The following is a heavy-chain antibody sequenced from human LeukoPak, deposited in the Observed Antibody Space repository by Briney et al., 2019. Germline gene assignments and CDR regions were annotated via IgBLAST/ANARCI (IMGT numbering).Heavy chain of an antibody. J-gene: IGHJ5*02. D-gene: IGHD4-17*01. CDR1: GFTFSSYA. CDR2: ISYDGRNK. CDR3: ARGSWRFDNGDSGFDP. Sequence: PGRSLRLSCAASGFTFSSYAMHWVRQAPGKGLEWVAVISYDGRNKNYADSVKGRFTISRDNSKNTLYLQMNSLRTEDTAVYYCARGSWRFDNGDSGFDPWGQGTLVTVSS. V-gene: IGHV3-30*04.